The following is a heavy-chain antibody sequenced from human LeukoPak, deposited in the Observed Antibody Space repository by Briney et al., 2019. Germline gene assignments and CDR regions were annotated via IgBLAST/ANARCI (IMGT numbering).Heavy chain of an antibody. CDR1: GFTFSNYG. CDR3: ARVLIYDSSGYYYGSPLWFDP. Sequence: GGSLRLSCAASGFTFSNYGMSWVRQAPGKGLEWVSGISGSGGSTYYADSVKGRFTISRDNSKNTLYLQMNSLRAEDTAVYYCARVLIYDSSGYYYGSPLWFDPWGQGTLVTVSS. J-gene: IGHJ5*02. D-gene: IGHD3-22*01. V-gene: IGHV3-23*01. CDR2: ISGSGGST.